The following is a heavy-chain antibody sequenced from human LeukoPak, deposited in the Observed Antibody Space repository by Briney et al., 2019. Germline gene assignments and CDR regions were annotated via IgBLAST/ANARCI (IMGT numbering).Heavy chain of an antibody. J-gene: IGHJ5*02. D-gene: IGHD3-10*01. CDR1: GGSISSYY. Sequence: SETLSLTCTVSGGSISSYYWSWIRQPPGKGLEWIGYIYYSGSTNYNPSLKSRVTISVDTSKNQFSLKLSSVTAADTAVYYCARDAVWFGGTFDPWGQGTLVTVSS. CDR3: ARDAVWFGGTFDP. CDR2: IYYSGST. V-gene: IGHV4-59*01.